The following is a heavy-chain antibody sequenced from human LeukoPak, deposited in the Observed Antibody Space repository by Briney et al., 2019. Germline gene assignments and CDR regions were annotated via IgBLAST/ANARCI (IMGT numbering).Heavy chain of an antibody. CDR1: GYSISSGYY. J-gene: IGHJ3*02. CDR2: IYHSGST. D-gene: IGHD3-3*01. V-gene: IGHV4-38-2*01. CDR3: ARKGREYYDFWSGYSVGAFDI. Sequence: SETLSLTCAVSGYSISSGYYWGWIRQPPGKGLEWIGSIYHSGSTYYNPSLKSRVTISVDTSKNQFSLKLSSVTAADTAVYYCARKGREYYDFWSGYSVGAFDIWGQGTMVTVSS.